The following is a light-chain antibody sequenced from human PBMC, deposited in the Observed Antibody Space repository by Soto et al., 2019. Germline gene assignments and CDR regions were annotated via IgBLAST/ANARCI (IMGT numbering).Light chain of an antibody. CDR2: EVS. CDR3: SSYTSSSPYV. Sequence: QSALTQPASVSGSPGQSITISCTGTSSAVGGYNYVSWYQQHPGKAPKLMIYEVSNRPSGVSNRFSGSKSGNTASLTISGLQAEDEADYYCSSYTSSSPYVFGNGTKVTVL. V-gene: IGLV2-14*01. J-gene: IGLJ1*01. CDR1: SSAVGGYNY.